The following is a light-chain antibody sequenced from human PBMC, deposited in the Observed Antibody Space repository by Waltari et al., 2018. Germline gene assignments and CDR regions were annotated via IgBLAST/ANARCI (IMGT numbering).Light chain of an antibody. J-gene: IGLJ1*01. V-gene: IGLV2-14*01. CDR1: SSDVGCYNS. CDR2: EVS. CDR3: SSYKNTHTLGEV. Sequence: QSALTQPASVSGSPGQSITITCTGTSSDVGCYNSFSWYQQHPDKAPKLIIYEVSRRPSGVSDRFSGSKSGNTASLTISGLQAEDEADYYCSSYKNTHTLGEVFGSGTRVSVL.